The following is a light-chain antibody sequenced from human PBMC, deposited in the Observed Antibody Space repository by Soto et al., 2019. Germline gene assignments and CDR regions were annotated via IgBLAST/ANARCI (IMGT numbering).Light chain of an antibody. CDR2: DTS. CDR1: QSVSGN. V-gene: IGKV3-15*01. CDR3: QQYNNRPPWT. J-gene: IGKJ1*01. Sequence: EIVMTQSPATLSVSPGERFTLSCRASQSVSGNLAWFQQKAGQAPRLLIYDTSTRATGIPARFSGSGSPSEYTLTISSLQSEDFAVYYCQQYNNRPPWTFGQGTKVEL.